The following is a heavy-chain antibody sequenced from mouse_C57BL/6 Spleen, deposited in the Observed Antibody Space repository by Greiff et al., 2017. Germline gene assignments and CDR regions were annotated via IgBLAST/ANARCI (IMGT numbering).Heavy chain of an antibody. CDR2: ISSGSSTI. CDR1: GFTFSDYG. V-gene: IGHV5-17*01. Sequence: DVKLVESGGGLVKPGGSLKLSCAASGFTFSDYGMHWVRQAPEKGLEWVAYISSGSSTIYYADTVKGRFTISRDNAKNTLFLQMTSLRSEDTAMYYCAKNDYDVPSYYAMDYWGQGTSVTVS. D-gene: IGHD2-4*01. CDR3: AKNDYDVPSYYAMDY. J-gene: IGHJ4*01.